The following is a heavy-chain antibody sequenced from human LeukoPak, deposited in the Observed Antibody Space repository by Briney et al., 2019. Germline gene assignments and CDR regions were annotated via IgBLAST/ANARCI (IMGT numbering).Heavy chain of an antibody. CDR3: ARVGPDYDLLTGYYSYYGMDV. CDR2: IVPLAGVA. J-gene: IGHJ6*04. D-gene: IGHD3-9*01. Sequence: SVKVSCKASGGTFSRHPITWVRQAPGQGLGWMGGIVPLAGVANHAEKFQGRVAITADESTNTVYMQLNSLRPDDTAVYYCARVGPDYDLLTGYYSYYGMDVWGKGTTLTVSS. CDR1: GGTFSRHP. V-gene: IGHV1-69*10.